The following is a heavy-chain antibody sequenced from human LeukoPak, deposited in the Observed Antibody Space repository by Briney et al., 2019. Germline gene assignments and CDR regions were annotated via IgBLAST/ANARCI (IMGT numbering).Heavy chain of an antibody. CDR3: ARRAYGDDSFDY. J-gene: IGHJ4*02. V-gene: IGHV3-48*02. CDR1: GFTFSSYA. CDR2: ITSGSSPI. Sequence: GGSLRLSCAASGFTFSSYAMHWVRQAPGKGLEWVSYITSGSSPIYYADSVKGRFTISRDNAKNSLYLQMNSLRDEDTAVYYCARRAYGDDSFDYWGQGILVTVSS. D-gene: IGHD4-17*01.